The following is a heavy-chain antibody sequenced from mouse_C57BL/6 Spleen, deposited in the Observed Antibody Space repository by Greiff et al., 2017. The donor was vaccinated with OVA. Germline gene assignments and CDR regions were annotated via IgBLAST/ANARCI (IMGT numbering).Heavy chain of an antibody. D-gene: IGHD2-1*01. CDR1: GYTFTSYG. CDR2: VYPRSGNT. V-gene: IGHV1-81*01. Sequence: QVQLQQSGAELARPGASVKLSCKASGYTFTSYGISWVKQRTGQGLEWIGEVYPRSGNTYYNEKFKGKATLTADKSSSTAYMELRSLTSEDSAVYFCARFSYGNGNYLFAYWGQGTLVTVSA. CDR3: ARFSYGNGNYLFAY. J-gene: IGHJ3*01.